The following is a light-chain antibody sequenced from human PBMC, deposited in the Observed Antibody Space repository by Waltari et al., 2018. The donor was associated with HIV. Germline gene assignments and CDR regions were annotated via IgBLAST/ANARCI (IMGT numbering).Light chain of an antibody. V-gene: IGKV1-9*01. J-gene: IGKJ4*01. CDR1: QGISSY. CDR3: QQYSSPPLT. Sequence: DIQLTQSPSFLSASVGDRVTITCRASQGISSYLAWYQQKPGKAPKLLIYAASTLQSGVPSRFSGSGSGTEFTLTISSLQPEDFASYYCQQYSSPPLTFGGGTKVESK. CDR2: AAS.